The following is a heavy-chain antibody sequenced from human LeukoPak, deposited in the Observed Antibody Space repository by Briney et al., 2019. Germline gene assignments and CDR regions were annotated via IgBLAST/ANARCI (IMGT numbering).Heavy chain of an antibody. J-gene: IGHJ4*02. CDR2: IYYSGST. CDR3: ARAYVDPYYFDY. D-gene: IGHD5-12*01. V-gene: IGHV4-39*07. CDR1: GGSISSSSYY. Sequence: SETPSLTCTVSGGSISSSSYYWGWIRQPPGKGLEWIGSIYYSGSTYYNPSLKSRVTISVDTSKNQFSLKLSSVTAADTAVYYCARAYVDPYYFDYWGQGTLVTVSS.